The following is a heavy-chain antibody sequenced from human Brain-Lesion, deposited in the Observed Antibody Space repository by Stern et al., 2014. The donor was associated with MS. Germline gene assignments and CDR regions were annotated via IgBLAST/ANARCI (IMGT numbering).Heavy chain of an antibody. Sequence: MQLVESGPGLVKPSQTLSLSCTVSGGSISSGGYYWSWIRQPAGKGLEWIGRIFNSGGPSSNPSRKSRFTISIDTSKNLFSLRLNSMTAADTAVYYCARGRVVPGFQYYATDVWGQGTTVIVSS. CDR3: ARGRVVPGFQYYATDV. V-gene: IGHV4-61*02. D-gene: IGHD2-2*01. J-gene: IGHJ6*02. CDR1: GGSISSGGYY. CDR2: IFNSGGP.